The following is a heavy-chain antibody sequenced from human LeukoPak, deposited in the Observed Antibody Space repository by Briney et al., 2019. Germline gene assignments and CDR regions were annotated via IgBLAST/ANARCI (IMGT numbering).Heavy chain of an antibody. V-gene: IGHV3-23*01. CDR1: GFTFSNYA. D-gene: IGHD1-26*01. CDR3: VKSRRVGANQRGLFDY. CDR2: VSGSGRNT. J-gene: IGHJ4*02. Sequence: TGGSLRLSCAGSGFTFSNYAMTWVRRAPGKGLEWVSSVSGSGRNTFYPDSVEGQFTISRDNSKNTVYLQMNSLRADDTAVYYCVKSRRVGANQRGLFDYWGQGTLVTVST.